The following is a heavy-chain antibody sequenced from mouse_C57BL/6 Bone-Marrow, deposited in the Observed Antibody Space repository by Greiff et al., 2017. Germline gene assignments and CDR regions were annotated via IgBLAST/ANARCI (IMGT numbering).Heavy chain of an antibody. CDR2: IDPSDSYP. Sequence: QVQLQQPGAELVMPGASVKLSCKASGYTFTSYWMHWVKQRPGQGLEWIGEIDPSDSYPNYNQKFKGKSTLTVDKSSSTAYMQLSSLTSEDSAVYYCAREGYYEYDLYYAMDYWGQGTSVTVSS. CDR1: GYTFTSYW. D-gene: IGHD2-4*01. CDR3: AREGYYEYDLYYAMDY. V-gene: IGHV1-69*01. J-gene: IGHJ4*01.